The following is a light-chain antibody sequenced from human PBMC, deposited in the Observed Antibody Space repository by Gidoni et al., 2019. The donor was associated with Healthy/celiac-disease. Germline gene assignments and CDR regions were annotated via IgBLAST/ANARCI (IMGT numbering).Light chain of an antibody. V-gene: IGKV3-20*01. Sequence: EIALTQSPGTLSLSPGERATLSCRASQSVSSSYLAWYQQKPGQAPRLLIYGASSRATGIPDRFSGSGSGTDFILAISRLEPADFVVYYCQQYGRSPLTFGGXTKVEIK. CDR1: QSVSSSY. CDR2: GAS. J-gene: IGKJ4*01. CDR3: QQYGRSPLT.